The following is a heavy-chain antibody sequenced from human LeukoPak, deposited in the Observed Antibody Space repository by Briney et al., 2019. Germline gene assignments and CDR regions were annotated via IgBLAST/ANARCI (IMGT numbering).Heavy chain of an antibody. V-gene: IGHV4-31*03. CDR2: IYYSGST. CDR3: ARHDPLGSYYNDFDY. D-gene: IGHD3-10*01. CDR1: GGSISSGGYY. J-gene: IGHJ4*02. Sequence: SQTLSLTCTVSGGSISSGGYYWSWIRQHPGKGLEWIGYIYYSGSTYYNPSLKSRVTISVDTSKNQFSLKLSSVTAADTAVYYFARHDPLGSYYNDFDYWGQGTLVTVSS.